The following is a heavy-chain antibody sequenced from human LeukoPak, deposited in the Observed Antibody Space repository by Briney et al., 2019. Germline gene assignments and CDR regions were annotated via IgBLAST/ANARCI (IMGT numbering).Heavy chain of an antibody. D-gene: IGHD3-10*01. J-gene: IGHJ4*02. CDR3: AGGINYYGSGSPSHYFDY. CDR2: ISSSGSTI. CDR1: GFTFSDYY. Sequence: GGSLRLSCAASGFTFSDYYMSWIRQAPGKGLEWVSYISSSGSTIYYADSVKGRFTISRDNAKNSLYLQMNSLRAEDTAVYYCAGGINYYGSGSPSHYFDYWGQGTLVTVSS. V-gene: IGHV3-11*04.